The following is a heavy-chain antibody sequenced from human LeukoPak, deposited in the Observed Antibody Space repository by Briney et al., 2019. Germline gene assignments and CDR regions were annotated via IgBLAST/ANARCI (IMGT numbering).Heavy chain of an antibody. J-gene: IGHJ4*02. V-gene: IGHV3-30-3*01. D-gene: IGHD4-17*01. Sequence: GRSLRLSCAASGFTFSSYALHWVRQAPGKGLEWVAVISYDGSNKYYADSVKGRFTISRDNSKNPLYLQMNSLRAADTAVYYCARDLTYGDYGAPMYYFDYWGQGTLVTVSS. CDR2: ISYDGSNK. CDR1: GFTFSSYA. CDR3: ARDLTYGDYGAPMYYFDY.